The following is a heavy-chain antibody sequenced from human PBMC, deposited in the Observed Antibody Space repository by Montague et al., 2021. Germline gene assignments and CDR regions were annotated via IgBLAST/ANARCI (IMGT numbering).Heavy chain of an antibody. CDR2: ISPSGDT. D-gene: IGHD1-26*01. V-gene: IGHV3-23*01. J-gene: IGHJ5*01. CDR1: GFTFGCYS. Sequence: SLRLSCAASGFTFGCYSMTWVRQAPGRGLEWVSFISPSGDTFYAESVTGRFIVSRDNSNNALYLHLNSLRGEDSAIYYCVKTSSGTYDSWSPGTLVTVSS. CDR3: VKTSSGTYDS.